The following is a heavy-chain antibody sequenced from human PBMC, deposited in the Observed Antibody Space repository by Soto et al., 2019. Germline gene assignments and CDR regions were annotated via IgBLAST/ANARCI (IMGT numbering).Heavy chain of an antibody. CDR1: GFSLSTSGVG. J-gene: IGHJ5*02. D-gene: IGHD3-10*01. V-gene: IGHV2-5*01. CDR2: IYWNDDK. Sequence: QITLKESGPTLVKPTQTLTLTCTFSGFSLSTSGVGVGWIRQPPGKALEWLALIYWNDDKRYSPSLKSRLTITKDTSKNQVVLTMTNMDPVDTATYCCAHRPPVLLCFGEPPEGWFDPWGQGTLVTVSS. CDR3: AHRPPVLLCFGEPPEGWFDP.